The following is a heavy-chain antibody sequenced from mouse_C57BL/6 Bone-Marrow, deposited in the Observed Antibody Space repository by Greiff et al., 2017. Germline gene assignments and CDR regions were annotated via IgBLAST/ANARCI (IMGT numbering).Heavy chain of an antibody. D-gene: IGHD2-2*01. CDR2: INPSSGYT. V-gene: IGHV1-4*01. J-gene: IGHJ3*01. Sequence: VKLKQSGAELARPGASVQMSCKASGYTFTSYTMHWVKQRPGQGLEWIGYINPSSGYTKYNQKFKDKATLTADKSSSTAYMQLSSLTSEDSAVYYGARARNSYGYLAWFAYWGQGTLVTVSA. CDR3: ARARNSYGYLAWFAY. CDR1: GYTFTSYT.